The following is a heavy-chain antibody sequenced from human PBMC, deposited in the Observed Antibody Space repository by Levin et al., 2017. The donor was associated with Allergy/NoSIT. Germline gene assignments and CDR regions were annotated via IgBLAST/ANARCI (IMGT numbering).Heavy chain of an antibody. D-gene: IGHD2-2*01. CDR2: ISKDGSDK. CDR3: ARGFCSGTTCFSLDC. CDR1: GFTFNSYA. Sequence: SCAASGFTFNSYAIHWVRQAPGKGLEWVAVISKDGSDKYYANSVKGRFTISRDDSRNTLYLQMNSLRAEDTAVYYCARGFCSGTTCFSLDCWGQGTLVTVSS. J-gene: IGHJ4*02. V-gene: IGHV3-30*04.